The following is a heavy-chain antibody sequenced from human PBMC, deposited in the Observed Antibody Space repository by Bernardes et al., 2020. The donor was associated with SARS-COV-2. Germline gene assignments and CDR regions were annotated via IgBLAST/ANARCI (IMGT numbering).Heavy chain of an antibody. V-gene: IGHV1-18*01. Sequence: ASVKVSCKASGYTFSNFGISWVRQAPGQGLEWMGWISGYNANTNYAQKFQGGVTMTTDTSTSTAYMELRSLRSDDTAVYYCARRSMDYWGQGTLVTVSS. J-gene: IGHJ4*02. CDR2: ISGYNANT. CDR1: GYTFSNFG. CDR3: ARRSMDY.